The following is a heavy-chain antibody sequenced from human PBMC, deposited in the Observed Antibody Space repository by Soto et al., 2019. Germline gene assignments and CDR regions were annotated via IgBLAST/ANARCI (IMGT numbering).Heavy chain of an antibody. Sequence: SETLSLTCAVSGASINSAGYSWTWIRQPPGKGLEWIGYIYNSGSSYYKPSLRSQVTISIDKSKNQFSLELSSVTAADTAVYYCARGRGPYYFDYWGQGTLVTVSS. V-gene: IGHV4-30-2*01. J-gene: IGHJ4*02. CDR3: ARGRGPYYFDY. CDR2: IYNSGSS. CDR1: GASINSAGYS.